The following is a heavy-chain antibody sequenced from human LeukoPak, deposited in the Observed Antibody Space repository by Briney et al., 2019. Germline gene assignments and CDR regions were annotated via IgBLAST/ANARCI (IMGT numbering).Heavy chain of an antibody. V-gene: IGHV1-2*02. Sequence: ASVKVSCKASGYTFTGYYMHWVRHTPGQGLEWMGWINPNSGGTNYAQKFRGRVTMTRDTSISTAYMELSRLRSDDTAVYYCAASYYDFWSGYYSTLDYWGQGALVTVSS. J-gene: IGHJ4*02. D-gene: IGHD3-3*01. CDR1: GYTFTGYY. CDR2: INPNSGGT. CDR3: AASYYDFWSGYYSTLDY.